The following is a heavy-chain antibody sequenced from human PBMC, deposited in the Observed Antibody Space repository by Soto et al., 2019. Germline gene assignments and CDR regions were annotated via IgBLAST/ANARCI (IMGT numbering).Heavy chain of an antibody. CDR1: GFTFSSYS. CDR2: ISSSSSTI. V-gene: IGHV3-48*01. J-gene: IGHJ4*02. D-gene: IGHD6-13*01. CDR3: ARVAPGYSRYFDY. Sequence: GGSLRLSCAASGFTFSSYSMNWVCQAPGKGLEWVSYISSSSSTIYYADSVQGRFSISRDNGKNSLYLQMNSLRAEDTAVYYCARVAPGYSRYFDYWGQGTLVTVSS.